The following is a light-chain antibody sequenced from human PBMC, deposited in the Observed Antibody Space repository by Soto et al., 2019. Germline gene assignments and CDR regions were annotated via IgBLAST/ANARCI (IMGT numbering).Light chain of an antibody. CDR3: MQALQSPWT. J-gene: IGKJ1*01. Sequence: DIVMTQSPLSLPVTPGEPASSSCRSSHRLLHSNGYSYLDWYLQKTGQSPQLLINLSSYRASGVPDRFSGSGSGTDVTLKISRVEAEDVGVYYCMQALQSPWTFGQGTKVDIK. V-gene: IGKV2-28*01. CDR1: HRLLHSNGYSY. CDR2: LSS.